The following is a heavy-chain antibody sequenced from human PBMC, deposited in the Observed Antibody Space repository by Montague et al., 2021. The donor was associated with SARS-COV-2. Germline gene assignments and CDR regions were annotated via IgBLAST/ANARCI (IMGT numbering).Heavy chain of an antibody. V-gene: IGHV3-21*01. CDR3: ARDGWMTTMTTFDY. CDR1: GFTFNSYN. J-gene: IGHJ4*02. CDR2: ISTSTYI. Sequence: SLRLSCAASGFTFNSYNMNWVRQAPGKGLEWASHISTSTYIDYADSVKGRFTISRDNAKSSLYLQMHSLRVEDTAVYYCARDGWMTTMTTFDYWGQGTLVTASS. D-gene: IGHD4-17*01.